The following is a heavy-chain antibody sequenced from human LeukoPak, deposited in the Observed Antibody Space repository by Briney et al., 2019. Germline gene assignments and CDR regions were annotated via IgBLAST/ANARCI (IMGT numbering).Heavy chain of an antibody. V-gene: IGHV4-34*01. D-gene: IGHD4-11*01. CDR3: AKPTPHEGSPDV. CDR1: GGSFSPYY. J-gene: IGHJ6*04. Sequence: SSETLSLTCAVYGGSFSPYYWSWIRQPPGKGLEWIGEINHSGTTYYNPSLVGRVTLSVDASKNQFSLKVTSVTAADTAVYYCAKPTPHEGSPDVWGGGTTVTVSS. CDR2: INHSGTT.